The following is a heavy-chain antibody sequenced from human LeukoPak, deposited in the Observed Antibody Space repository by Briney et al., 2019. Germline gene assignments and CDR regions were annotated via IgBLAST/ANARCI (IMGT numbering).Heavy chain of an antibody. Sequence: GGSLRLSCADSGFTFSDYYMTWIRHAPGKSLEWVSYISSSGITIYYADSVKGRFTISRDNAKKSLYLEMNSLRAEDTAVYYCARDQYGLGYGSLFDYWGQGTLVTVSS. CDR3: ARDQYGLGYGSLFDY. CDR1: GFTFSDYY. J-gene: IGHJ4*02. CDR2: ISSSGITI. V-gene: IGHV3-11*01. D-gene: IGHD3-10*01.